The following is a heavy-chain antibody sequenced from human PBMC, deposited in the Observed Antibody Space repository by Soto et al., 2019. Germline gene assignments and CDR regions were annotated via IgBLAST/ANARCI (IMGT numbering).Heavy chain of an antibody. Sequence: GGSLRLSCGAPGVTFKDYGMHWVRQAPGKGLEWVAVISYDGKQTYYADSVKGRFTISKDKSKRTLFLQMNSLRVDDTAVYYCARDGWGSNWYFDLWGRGTLVTVSS. CDR1: GVTFKDYG. CDR2: ISYDGKQT. CDR3: ARDGWGSNWYFDL. J-gene: IGHJ2*01. D-gene: IGHD3-16*01. V-gene: IGHV3-30*03.